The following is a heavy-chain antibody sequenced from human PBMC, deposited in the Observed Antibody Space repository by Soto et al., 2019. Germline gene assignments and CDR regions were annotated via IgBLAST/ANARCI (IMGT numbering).Heavy chain of an antibody. D-gene: IGHD1-1*01. Sequence: EVQLVESGGGLVQPGGSLRLSCAASGFTFSSYSMNWVRQAPGKGLEWVSYISSSSSTIYYADSVKGRFTISRDNAKKSLYLQMNSLRDKDTAVYYWASELAALNWFDPWGQGTLVTVSS. CDR2: ISSSSSTI. V-gene: IGHV3-48*02. CDR3: ASELAALNWFDP. J-gene: IGHJ5*02. CDR1: GFTFSSYS.